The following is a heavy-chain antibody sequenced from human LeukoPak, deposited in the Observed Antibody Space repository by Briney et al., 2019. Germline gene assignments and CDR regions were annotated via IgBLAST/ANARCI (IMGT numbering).Heavy chain of an antibody. CDR1: GFTFSTYA. D-gene: IGHD2-21*01. CDR2: IGVSGYST. Sequence: GGSLRFSCTASGFTFSTYAMSWVRQAPGKGLEWVSAIGVSGYSTYYADSVKGRFTISRDNSKNTLYLQMSSLRAEDTAVYYCARDFSYHSPLPPYSDYWGQGTLVTVSS. V-gene: IGHV3-23*01. CDR3: ARDFSYHSPLPPYSDY. J-gene: IGHJ4*02.